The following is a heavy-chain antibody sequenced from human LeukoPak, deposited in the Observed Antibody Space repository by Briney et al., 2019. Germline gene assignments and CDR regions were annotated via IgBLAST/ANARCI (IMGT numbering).Heavy chain of an antibody. D-gene: IGHD6-19*01. J-gene: IGHJ4*02. CDR1: GYTFTGYY. CDR2: INPSGGST. CDR3: ARPRRYSSGRDSFDY. Sequence: ASVKVSCKASGYTFTGYYMHWVRQAPGQGLEWMGIINPSGGSTSYAQKFQGRVTMTRDTSTSTVYKELSSLRSEDTAVYYCARPRRYSSGRDSFDYWGQGTLVTVSS. V-gene: IGHV1-46*01.